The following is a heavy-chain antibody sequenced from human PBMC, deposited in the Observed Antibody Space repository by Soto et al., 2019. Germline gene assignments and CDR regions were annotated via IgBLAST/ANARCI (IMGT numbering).Heavy chain of an antibody. CDR2: ISPKSTYR. CDR3: ARARIDY. J-gene: IGHJ4*02. Sequence: GGSLRLSCATSGFPFSDYYMSWIRQAPGKGLEWLSHISPKSTYRNYADSVKGRFTISRDNAKNSLYLQMNSLRAEDTALYYCARARIDYWGQGTLVTVSS. CDR1: GFPFSDYY. V-gene: IGHV3-11*05.